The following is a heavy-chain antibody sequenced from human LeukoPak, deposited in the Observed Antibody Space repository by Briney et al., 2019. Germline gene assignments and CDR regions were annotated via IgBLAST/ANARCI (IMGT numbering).Heavy chain of an antibody. CDR3: AKDQDGSPYYFDY. CDR2: IRYDGSNK. Sequence: GGSLRLSCAASGFTFSSYGLHWVLQAPGKGLEWVAFIRYDGSNKYYADSVKGRFTISRDNSKNTLYLQMNSLRAEDTAVYYCAKDQDGSPYYFDYWGPGTLVTVSS. J-gene: IGHJ4*02. V-gene: IGHV3-30*02. CDR1: GFTFSSYG. D-gene: IGHD3-10*01.